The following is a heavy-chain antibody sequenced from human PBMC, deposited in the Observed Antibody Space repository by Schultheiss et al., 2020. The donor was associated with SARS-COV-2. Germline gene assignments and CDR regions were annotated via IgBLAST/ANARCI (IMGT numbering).Heavy chain of an antibody. Sequence: GGSLRLSCEMSEFMFRTSIIHWVRQAPGKGLEWVSVIYSGGNTYYANSVKGRVTISRDNSKNTVYLQMHSLRGEDTAVYYCARDCSGGSCQYWGQGTLVTVSS. J-gene: IGHJ4*02. CDR2: IYSGGNT. CDR1: EFMFRTSI. V-gene: IGHV3-NL1*01. CDR3: ARDCSGGSCQY. D-gene: IGHD2-15*01.